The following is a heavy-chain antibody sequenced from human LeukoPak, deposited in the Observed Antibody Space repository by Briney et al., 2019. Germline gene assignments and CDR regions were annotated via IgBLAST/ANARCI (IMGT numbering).Heavy chain of an antibody. CDR1: GGSFSGYY. J-gene: IGHJ6*03. V-gene: IGHV4-34*01. CDR2: INHSGST. Sequence: PSETLSLTCAVYGGSFSGYYWSWIRQPPGKGLEWIGEINHSGSTNYNPSLKSRVTISVDTSKNQFSLKLSSVTAADTAVYYCARLLPTMVRGVPIYYYYYMDVWGKGTTVTISS. CDR3: ARLLPTMVRGVPIYYYYYMDV. D-gene: IGHD3-10*01.